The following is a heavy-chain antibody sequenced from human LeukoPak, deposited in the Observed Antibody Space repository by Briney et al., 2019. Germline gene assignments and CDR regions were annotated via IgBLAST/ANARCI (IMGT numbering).Heavy chain of an antibody. CDR3: ARHSRGSPIDD. Sequence: GGSLRLSCAASGFTFNSYWMSWVRQAPEKGPEWVANIRQDGSDKQYVDSVKGRFTISRDNAKNSLYLQMNSLSAEDTAVYYCARHSRGSPIDDWGQGTLVTVSS. D-gene: IGHD2-15*01. CDR2: IRQDGSDK. J-gene: IGHJ4*02. CDR1: GFTFNSYW. V-gene: IGHV3-7*01.